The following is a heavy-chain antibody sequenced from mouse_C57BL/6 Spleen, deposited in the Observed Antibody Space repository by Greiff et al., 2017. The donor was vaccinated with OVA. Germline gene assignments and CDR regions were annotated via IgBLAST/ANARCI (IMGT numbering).Heavy chain of an antibody. CDR3: ARSQITTVVAHWYFDV. V-gene: IGHV1-82*01. CDR2: IYPGDGDT. D-gene: IGHD1-1*01. J-gene: IGHJ1*03. CDR1: GYAFSSSW. Sequence: VQLKESGPELVKPGASVKISCKASGYAFSSSWMNWVKQRPGKGLEWIGRIYPGDGDTNYNGKFKGKATLTADKSSSTAYMQLSSLTSEDSAVYFCARSQITTVVAHWYFDVWGTGTTVTVSS.